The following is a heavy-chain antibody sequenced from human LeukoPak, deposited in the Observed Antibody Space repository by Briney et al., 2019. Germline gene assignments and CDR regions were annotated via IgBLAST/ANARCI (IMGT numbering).Heavy chain of an antibody. D-gene: IGHD2-15*01. V-gene: IGHV4-59*01. CDR2: IYYSGST. Sequence: SETLSLTCAVSGGSFTDYYWSWIRQPPGKGLEWIGYIYYSGSTNYNPSLKSRVRTSVDTSKKQFSLKLSSVTAADTAVYYCARAPRGVVVKSDAFDIWGQGTMVTVSS. J-gene: IGHJ3*02. CDR3: ARAPRGVVVKSDAFDI. CDR1: GGSFTDYY.